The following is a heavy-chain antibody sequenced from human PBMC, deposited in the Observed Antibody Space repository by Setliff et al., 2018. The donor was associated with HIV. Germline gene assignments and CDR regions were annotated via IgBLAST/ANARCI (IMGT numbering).Heavy chain of an antibody. Sequence: SETLSLTCAVSGGSISSSNWWSWVRQPPEKGLEWIGEIYHSGSTSYNPSLETRVTISVDTSKRQFFLNLSSATTADTAMYYCVRPSFGIGGGSMFDSWGQGIVVTVSS. V-gene: IGHV4-4*02. CDR1: GGSISSSNW. J-gene: IGHJ4*02. CDR2: IYHSGST. D-gene: IGHD3-3*01. CDR3: VRPSFGIGGGSMFDS.